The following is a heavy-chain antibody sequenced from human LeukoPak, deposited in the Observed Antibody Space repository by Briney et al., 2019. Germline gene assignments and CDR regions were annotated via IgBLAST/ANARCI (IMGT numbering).Heavy chain of an antibody. Sequence: GGSLRLACAASGFTFSSFEMNWVRQAPGKGLEWVSKISSSSSTIYYADSVKGRFTVSRDNAKNSLYLQMNSLRAEDTAVYYCARDLDYWGQGILVTVSS. CDR3: ARDLDY. CDR2: ISSSSSTI. J-gene: IGHJ4*02. CDR1: GFTFSSFE. V-gene: IGHV3-48*03.